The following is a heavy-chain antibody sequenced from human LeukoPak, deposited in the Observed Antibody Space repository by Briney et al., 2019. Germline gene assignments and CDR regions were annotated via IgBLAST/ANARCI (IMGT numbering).Heavy chain of an antibody. V-gene: IGHV3-23*01. D-gene: IGHD4-23*01. CDR3: AKYAPPTTVVTRFFDS. CDR1: GFTFSSYA. CDR2: LGRYGGDI. Sequence: GGSLRLSCAASGFTFSSYAMTWVRQAPGKGLEWVSVLGRYGGDIHYADSVEGRFTISRDNSKNTLYLQMNSLRVEDTAIYYCAKYAPPTTVVTRFFDSWGHGTLVTVSS. J-gene: IGHJ4*01.